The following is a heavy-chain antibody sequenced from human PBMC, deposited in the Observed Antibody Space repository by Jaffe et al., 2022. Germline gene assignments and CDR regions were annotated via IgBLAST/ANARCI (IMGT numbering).Heavy chain of an antibody. J-gene: IGHJ6*03. D-gene: IGHD4-17*01. CDR1: GFTFSSYG. CDR2: IRYDGSNK. V-gene: IGHV3-30*02. Sequence: QVQLVESGGGVVQPGGSLRLSCAASGFTFSSYGMHWVRQAPGKGLEWVAFIRYDGSNKYYADSVKGRFTISRDNSKNTLYLQMNSLRAEDTAVYYCAKDPEPGTVTTDYYYYYMDVWGKGTTVTVSS. CDR3: AKDPEPGTVTTDYYYYYMDV.